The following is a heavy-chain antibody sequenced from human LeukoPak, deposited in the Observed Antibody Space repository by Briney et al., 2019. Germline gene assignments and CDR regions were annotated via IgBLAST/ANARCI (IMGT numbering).Heavy chain of an antibody. CDR1: GYTFTSYG. D-gene: IGHD1-7*01. J-gene: IGHJ4*02. Sequence: EASVRVSCKASGYTFTSYGISWVRQTPGQGLEWMGWISAYNGNTNYAQKLQGRVTMTTDTSTSTAYMELRSLGSDDTAGYYCAREELSRSFDYWGQGTLVTVSS. V-gene: IGHV1-18*01. CDR3: AREELSRSFDY. CDR2: ISAYNGNT.